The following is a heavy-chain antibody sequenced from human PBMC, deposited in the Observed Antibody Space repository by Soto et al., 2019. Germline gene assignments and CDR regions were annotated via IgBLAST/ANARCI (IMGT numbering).Heavy chain of an antibody. V-gene: IGHV3-33*01. CDR1: GFTFSSHG. CDR2: IWYEGINK. CDR3: ARGNGIVGGTTYFDY. D-gene: IGHD1-26*01. Sequence: GGSLRLSCAAPGFTFSSHGIHWVRQAPGKGLEWVAGIWYEGINKYYAESVKGRFTISRDNSKNTVYLQMNSLRVGDTAVHYCARGNGIVGGTTYFDYWGQGTLVTVSS. J-gene: IGHJ4*02.